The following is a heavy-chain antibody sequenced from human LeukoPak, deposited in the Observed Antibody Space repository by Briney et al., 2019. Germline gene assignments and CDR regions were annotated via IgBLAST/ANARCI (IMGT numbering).Heavy chain of an antibody. J-gene: IGHJ4*02. Sequence: GGSLRLSCAASGFTFSSYWMHWVRHAPGKGLVWVSRINSDGSSTSYADSVKGRFTISRDNAKNTLYLQMNSLRAEDTAVYYCAKDLRMGGSGSYYPDYRGQGTLVTVSS. V-gene: IGHV3-74*01. D-gene: IGHD3-10*01. CDR1: GFTFSSYW. CDR3: AKDLRMGGSGSYYPDY. CDR2: INSDGSST.